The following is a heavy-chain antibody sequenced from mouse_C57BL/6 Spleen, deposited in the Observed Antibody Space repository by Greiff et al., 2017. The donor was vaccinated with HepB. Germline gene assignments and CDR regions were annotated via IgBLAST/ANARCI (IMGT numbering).Heavy chain of an antibody. J-gene: IGHJ4*01. CDR2: IDPETGGT. D-gene: IGHD3-1*01. CDR3: TRRGGSYYAMDY. V-gene: IGHV1-15*01. Sequence: QVQLKESGAELVRPGASVTLSCKASGYTFTDYEMHWVKQTPVHGLEWIGAIDPETGGTAYNQKFKGKAILTADKSSSTAYMELRSLTSEDSAVYYCTRRGGSYYAMDYWGQGTSVTVSS. CDR1: GYTFTDYE.